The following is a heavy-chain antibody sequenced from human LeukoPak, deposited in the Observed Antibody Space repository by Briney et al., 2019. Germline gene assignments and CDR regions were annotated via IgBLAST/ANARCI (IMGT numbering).Heavy chain of an antibody. CDR1: GFTFSSYG. CDR2: IRYDGGNK. J-gene: IGHJ6*02. D-gene: IGHD5-18*01. CDR3: ARPQGIQLWSNPTYYYYYGMDV. V-gene: IGHV3-30*02. Sequence: GGSLRLSCAASGFTFSSYGMHWVRQAPGKGLEWVAFIRYDGGNKYYADSVKGRFTISRDNSKNTLYLQMNSLRAEDTAIYYCARPQGIQLWSNPTYYYYYGMDVWGQGTTVTVSS.